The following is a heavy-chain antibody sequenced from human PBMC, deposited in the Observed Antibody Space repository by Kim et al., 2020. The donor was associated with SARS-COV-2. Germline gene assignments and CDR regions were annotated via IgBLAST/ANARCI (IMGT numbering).Heavy chain of an antibody. CDR3: AKEEVGY. D-gene: IGHD3-3*01. CDR1: GFTFKNLD. CDR2: IKNSGGDT. V-gene: IGHV3-23*01. J-gene: IGHJ4*02. Sequence: LSLTCVASGFTFKNLDMSWVRQAPGKGLEWVSSIKNSGGDTYYADPVKGRFIIARDNSKNILFLYMNGLRAEDTGTYYCAKEEVGYWGQGTLVTVSS.